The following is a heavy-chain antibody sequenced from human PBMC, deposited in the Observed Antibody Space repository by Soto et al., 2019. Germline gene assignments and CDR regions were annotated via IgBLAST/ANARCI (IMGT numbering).Heavy chain of an antibody. CDR3: AKAVLATTSYFDY. CDR1: GFTFSSYA. J-gene: IGHJ4*02. CDR2: ISASCGNT. V-gene: IGHV3-23*01. Sequence: GGSLRLSCAASGFTFSSYAMSWVRQAPGKGLEWVSTISASCGNTYSPDSVKGRFTISRDISKNTLYLQMDSLRAEDTAVYYCAKAVLATTSYFDYWGQGTLVTVSS. D-gene: IGHD1-26*01.